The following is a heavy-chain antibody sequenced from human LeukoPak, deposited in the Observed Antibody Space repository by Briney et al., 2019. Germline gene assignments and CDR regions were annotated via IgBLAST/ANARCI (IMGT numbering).Heavy chain of an antibody. CDR2: ISSSDSTI. V-gene: IGHV3-11*01. J-gene: IGHJ4*02. CDR3: AKDLPRLRLGELSN. D-gene: IGHD3-16*02. CDR1: GFTFSDYY. Sequence: PGGSLRLSCAASGFTFSDYYMSWIRQAPGKGLEWVSYISSSDSTIYYADSVKGRFTISRDNAKNSLYLQMNSLRAEDTAVYYCAKDLPRLRLGELSNWGQGTLVTVSS.